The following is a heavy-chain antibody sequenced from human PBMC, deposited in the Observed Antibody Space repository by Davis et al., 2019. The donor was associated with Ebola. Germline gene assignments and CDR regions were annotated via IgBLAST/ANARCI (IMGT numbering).Heavy chain of an antibody. D-gene: IGHD6-19*01. CDR1: GLPFSKAW. V-gene: IGHV3-15*07. J-gene: IGHJ4*02. Sequence: GESLKISCGASGLPFSKAWMNWVRQAPGKGLEWVGHIKSRSDGGAVAYAAPVQGRFSISRDKSNNTLYLEMNSLRVDDTAVYYCATTQWLREFDNWGQGTLVTVSS. CDR3: ATTQWLREFDN. CDR2: IKSRSDGGAV.